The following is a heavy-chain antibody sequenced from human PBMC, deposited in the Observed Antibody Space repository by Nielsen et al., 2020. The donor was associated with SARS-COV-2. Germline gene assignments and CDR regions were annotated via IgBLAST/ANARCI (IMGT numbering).Heavy chain of an antibody. J-gene: IGHJ6*02. D-gene: IGHD3-3*01. CDR3: ASTRTGYDFWSGTGSGMDV. V-gene: IGHV4-59*01. CDR2: IYYSGST. Sequence: WIRQPPGKGLEWIGYIYYSGSTNYNPSLKSRVTISVDTSKNQFSLKLSSVTAADTAVYYCASTRTGYDFWSGTGSGMDVWGQGTTVTVSS.